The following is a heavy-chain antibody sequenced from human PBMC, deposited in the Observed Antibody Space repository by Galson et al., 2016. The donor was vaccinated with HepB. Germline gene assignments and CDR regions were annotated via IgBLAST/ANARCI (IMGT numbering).Heavy chain of an antibody. CDR2: THHSGYT. V-gene: IGHV4-4*02. CDR3: ARVRSSPTASRYYYGLDV. D-gene: IGHD6-13*01. Sequence: SETLSLTCAVSGASISTHNWWLWVRQSPGQGLEWLGETHHSGYTAYNPSLKSRLTISVDKSMNQFSLRLSSVTAAATAVYFCARVRSSPTASRYYYGLDVWGQGTTVAVS. CDR1: GASISTHNW. J-gene: IGHJ6*02.